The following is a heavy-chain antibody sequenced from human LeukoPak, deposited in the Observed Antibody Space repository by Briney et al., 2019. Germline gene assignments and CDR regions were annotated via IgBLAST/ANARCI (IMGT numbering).Heavy chain of an antibody. CDR3: ARAEARSGSFDY. J-gene: IGHJ4*02. CDR2: IIPILGIA. D-gene: IGHD5-12*01. V-gene: IGHV1-69*04. CDR1: GGTFSSYA. Sequence: ASVKVSCKASGGTFSSYAISWVRQAPGQGLEWMGRIIPILGIANYAQKFQGRVTITADKSTSTAYMELSSLRSENTAVYYCARAEARSGSFDYWGQGTLVTVSS.